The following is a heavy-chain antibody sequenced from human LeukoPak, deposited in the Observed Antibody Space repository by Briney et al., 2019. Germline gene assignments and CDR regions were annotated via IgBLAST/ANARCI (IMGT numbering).Heavy chain of an antibody. CDR2: ISSSGSTI. CDR3: ARAPRPFYYMDV. CDR1: GFTFSSYE. J-gene: IGHJ6*03. Sequence: GGSLRLSCAASGFTFSSYEMNWVRQAPGKGLEWVSYISSSGSTIYYADSVKGRFTISRDNAKNSLFLQMNSLRAEDTAVYYCARAPRPFYYMDVWGKGTTVTISS. V-gene: IGHV3-48*03.